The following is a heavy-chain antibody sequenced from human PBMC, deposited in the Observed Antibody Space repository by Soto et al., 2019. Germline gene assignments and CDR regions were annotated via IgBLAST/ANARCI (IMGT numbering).Heavy chain of an antibody. CDR1: GGSISSGGYS. D-gene: IGHD5-12*01. Sequence: LSLTCAVSGGSISSGGYSWSWIRQPPGKGLEWIGYIYHSGSTYYNPSLKSRVTISVDRSKNQFSLKLSSVTAADTAVYYCARGAVATNFDYWGQGTLVTVSS. CDR3: ARGAVATNFDY. V-gene: IGHV4-30-2*01. CDR2: IYHSGST. J-gene: IGHJ4*02.